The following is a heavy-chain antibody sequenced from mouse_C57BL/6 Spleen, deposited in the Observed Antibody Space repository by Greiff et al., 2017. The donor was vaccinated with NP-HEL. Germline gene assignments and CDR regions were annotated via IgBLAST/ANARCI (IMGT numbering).Heavy chain of an antibody. V-gene: IGHV5-17*01. J-gene: IGHJ1*03. CDR3: ARSYFDV. CDR2: LSSGSSTI. Sequence: EVKLMESGGGLVKPGGSLKLSCAASGFTFSDYGMHWVRQAPEKGLAWVAYLSSGSSTIYYADTVKGRFTISRDNAKNTLFLQMTSLRSEDTAMYYCARSYFDVWGTGTTVTVSS. CDR1: GFTFSDYG.